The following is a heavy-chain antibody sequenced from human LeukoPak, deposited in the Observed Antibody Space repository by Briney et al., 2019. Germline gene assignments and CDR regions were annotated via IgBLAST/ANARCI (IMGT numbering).Heavy chain of an antibody. CDR3: ANRGTRGSGTQGY. CDR2: ISYDGSNK. J-gene: IGHJ4*02. CDR1: GFTFSSSW. Sequence: GGSLRLSCAASGFTFSSSWMTWVRQAPGKGLEWVAVISYDGSNKYYADSVKGRFTISRDNSKNTLYLQMNSLRAEDTAVYYCANRGTRGSGTQGYWGQGTLVTVSS. V-gene: IGHV3-30*18. D-gene: IGHD3-10*01.